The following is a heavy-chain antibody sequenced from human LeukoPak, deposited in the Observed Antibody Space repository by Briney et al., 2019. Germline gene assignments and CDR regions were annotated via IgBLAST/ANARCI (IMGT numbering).Heavy chain of an antibody. CDR1: GFTFSNYW. D-gene: IGHD3-16*01. CDR2: IKHDGSEK. J-gene: IGHJ4*02. Sequence: GGSLRLSCEASGFTFSNYWMSWVRQAPGKGLEWVANIKHDGSEKYYADSVKGRFTISRDNSKNTLYLQMNSLRAEDTAVYYCARERRGEYYFDYWGQGTLVTVSS. CDR3: ARERRGEYYFDY. V-gene: IGHV3-7*01.